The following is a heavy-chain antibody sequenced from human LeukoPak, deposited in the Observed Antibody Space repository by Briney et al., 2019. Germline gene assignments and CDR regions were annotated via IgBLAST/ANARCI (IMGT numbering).Heavy chain of an antibody. CDR1: GFTFSTYH. D-gene: IGHD6-19*01. CDR3: ARGQYSSGWYDY. Sequence: GGSLRLSCAASGFTFSTYHMNWVRQAPGKGLEWVSSISTSSIYIYYADSVKGRFTISRHNSKNTLYLQMNSLRAEDTAVYYCARGQYSSGWYDYWGQGTLVTVSS. J-gene: IGHJ4*02. V-gene: IGHV3-21*04. CDR2: ISTSSIYI.